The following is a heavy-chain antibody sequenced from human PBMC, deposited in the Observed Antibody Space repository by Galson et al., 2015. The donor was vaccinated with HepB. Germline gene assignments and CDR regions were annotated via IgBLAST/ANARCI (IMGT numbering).Heavy chain of an antibody. Sequence: SLRLSCAASGFDFRGYATHWVRQAPGKGLEWVAAISYDGSDKNYINSVKGRFSISRDNSKNTLYVDMDSLRVEDTAVYYCAKGSGMIGDRYLDYWGPGTLVTVSS. CDR2: ISYDGSDK. CDR1: GFDFRGYA. V-gene: IGHV3-30*18. J-gene: IGHJ4*02. CDR3: AKGSGMIGDRYLDY. D-gene: IGHD3-22*01.